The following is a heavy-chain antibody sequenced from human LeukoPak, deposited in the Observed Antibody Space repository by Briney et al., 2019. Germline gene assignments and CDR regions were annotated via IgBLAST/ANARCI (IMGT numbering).Heavy chain of an antibody. Sequence: PPETLSLTCTVSGGSISSSSYYWGWIRQPPGKGLEWIGSIYYSGSTYYNPSLKSRVTISVDTSKNQFSLKLSSVTAADTAVYYCARHHAGLYCSSTSCLNWFDPWGQGTLVTVSS. CDR1: GGSISSSSYY. CDR2: IYYSGST. D-gene: IGHD2-2*01. CDR3: ARHHAGLYCSSTSCLNWFDP. V-gene: IGHV4-39*01. J-gene: IGHJ5*02.